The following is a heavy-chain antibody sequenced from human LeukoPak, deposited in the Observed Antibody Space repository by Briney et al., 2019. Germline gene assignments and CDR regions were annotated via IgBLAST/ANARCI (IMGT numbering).Heavy chain of an antibody. V-gene: IGHV4-59*08. CDR3: ARLRGLGPSDAFDI. CDR1: GGSISSYY. CDR2: IYNSGST. J-gene: IGHJ3*02. D-gene: IGHD2-15*01. Sequence: SETLSLTCTVSGGSISSYYWNWIRQPPGKGLEWIGYIYNSGSTNNNPSLKSRVTISVDTSKNQFSLKLSSVTAADTAVYYCARLRGLGPSDAFDIWGQGTMVTVSS.